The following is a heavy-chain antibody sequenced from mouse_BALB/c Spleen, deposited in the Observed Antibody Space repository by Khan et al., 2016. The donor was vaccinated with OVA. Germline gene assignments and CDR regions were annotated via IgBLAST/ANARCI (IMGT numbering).Heavy chain of an antibody. D-gene: IGHD1-1*01. CDR3: ATLCCCGSRVCIDY. CDR1: GFTFSSYG. Sequence: EVELVESGGDLVKPGGSLKLSCAAAGFTFSSYGMSWVRQTPDKRLEWVATISSGGNYTYYPDSVKGRFTISRDNAKNTLYLQMSSLKSEDTAMYFCATLCCCGSRVCIDYWGQGTTLTGSS. J-gene: IGHJ2*01. V-gene: IGHV5-6*01. CDR2: ISSGGNYT.